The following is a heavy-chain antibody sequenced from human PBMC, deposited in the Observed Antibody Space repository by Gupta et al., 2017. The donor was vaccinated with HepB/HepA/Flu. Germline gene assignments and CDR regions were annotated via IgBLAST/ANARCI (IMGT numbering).Heavy chain of an antibody. J-gene: IGHJ3*02. V-gene: IGHV4-61*08. CDR3: ARSDSYCTNGLCPDAFDI. D-gene: IGHD2-8*01. CDR2: ISYSGST. CDR1: GGSVSSGGSY. Sequence: QVQLQESGPGLVKPSETLSLTCTVSGGSVSSGGSYWSWIRQSPGKGLEWIGYISYSGSTNYNPSLKSRVTIAADTSKNQFSLKLSSVTAADTAVYHCARSDSYCTNGLCPDAFDIWGQGTMVFVSS.